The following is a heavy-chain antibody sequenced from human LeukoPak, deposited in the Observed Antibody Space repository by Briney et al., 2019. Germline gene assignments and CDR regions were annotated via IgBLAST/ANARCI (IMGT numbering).Heavy chain of an antibody. CDR1: GFSFSNYG. J-gene: IGHJ4*02. V-gene: IGHV3-30*18. D-gene: IGHD1-26*01. CDR3: AKDRYSGSSYFDY. Sequence: GRSLRLSCAASGFSFSNYGLHWVRQAPGKGLEWVAVISYDGSYKNYADSVKGRFTISRDNSKNMLYLQMNSLRAEDTAVYYCAKDRYSGSSYFDYWGQGTLVTVSS. CDR2: ISYDGSYK.